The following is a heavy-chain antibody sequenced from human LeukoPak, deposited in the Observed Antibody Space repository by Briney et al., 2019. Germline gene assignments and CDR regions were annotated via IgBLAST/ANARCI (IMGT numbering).Heavy chain of an antibody. D-gene: IGHD3-9*01. CDR3: AKDSSYYDILTGQYYYYYYGMDV. CDR1: GFPFSSYA. CDR2: ISGSGGST. Sequence: GGSLRLPCAASGFPFSSYAMRWGRQAPGKGLEWGSAISGSGGSTYYADAVKGRFTISRDNSKNTLYLQMNSLRAEDTAVYYCAKDSSYYDILTGQYYYYYYGMDVWGQGTTVTVSS. J-gene: IGHJ6*02. V-gene: IGHV3-23*01.